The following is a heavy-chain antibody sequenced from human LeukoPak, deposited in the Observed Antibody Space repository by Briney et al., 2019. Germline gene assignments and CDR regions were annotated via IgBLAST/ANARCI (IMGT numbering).Heavy chain of an antibody. Sequence: ASVKDPCKASGYTFTGYYMHWVRQATGQGLEWMGWMNPSSGNTGYAQKFQGRLTMTRNTSISTAYMDLSSLRSDDTAVYYCARRDCTTGACRFDDWGQGTRVSVSP. CDR3: ARRDCTTGACRFDD. CDR1: GYTFTGYY. D-gene: IGHD2-8*01. CDR2: MNPSSGNT. V-gene: IGHV1-8*02. J-gene: IGHJ4*02.